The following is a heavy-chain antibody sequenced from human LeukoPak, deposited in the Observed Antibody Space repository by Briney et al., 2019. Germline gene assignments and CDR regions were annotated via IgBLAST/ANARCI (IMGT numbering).Heavy chain of an antibody. Sequence: ASVKVSCKASGYTFTGYYMHWVRQAPGQGLEWMGWINPNSGGTNYAQKFQGWVTMTRDTSISTAYMELSRLRSDDTAVYYCARVGVSSSSHGGFDYWGQGTLVTVSS. J-gene: IGHJ4*02. CDR2: INPNSGGT. D-gene: IGHD6-13*01. V-gene: IGHV1-2*04. CDR3: ARVGVSSSSHGGFDY. CDR1: GYTFTGYY.